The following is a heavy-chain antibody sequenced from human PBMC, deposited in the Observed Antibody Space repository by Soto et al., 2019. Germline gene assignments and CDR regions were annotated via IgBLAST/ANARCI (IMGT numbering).Heavy chain of an antibody. CDR2: ISYDGSNN. CDR3: AKDPGGLYNWFDP. J-gene: IGHJ5*02. Sequence: GESLKISCAASGFTFSNYGMYWVRQAPGKGLWWVAVISYDGSNNYYADSVKGRFTITRDNSKNTLYLQMNSLRAEDTAVYYCAKDPGGLYNWFDPWGQGTLVTVSS. CDR1: GFTFSNYG. V-gene: IGHV3-30*18. D-gene: IGHD3-16*01.